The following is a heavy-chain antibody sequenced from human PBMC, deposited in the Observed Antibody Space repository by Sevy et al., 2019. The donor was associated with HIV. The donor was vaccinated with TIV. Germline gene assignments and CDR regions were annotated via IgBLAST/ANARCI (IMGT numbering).Heavy chain of an antibody. CDR2: SNTSGNT. CDR1: GGSISSGTYN. CDR3: ARYYCGSGKYYFDY. V-gene: IGHV4-61*02. J-gene: IGHJ4*02. D-gene: IGHD3-10*01. Sequence: SETLSLTCTVSGGSISSGTYNWSWIRQPAGKGLEWIGRSNTSGNTNYNPSLKSRVTISLDTSKNQFSLNPRSVTAADTAVYYCARYYCGSGKYYFDYWGQGTLVTVSS.